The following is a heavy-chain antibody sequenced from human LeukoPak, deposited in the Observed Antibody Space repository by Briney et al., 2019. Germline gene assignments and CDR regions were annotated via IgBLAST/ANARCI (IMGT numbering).Heavy chain of an antibody. J-gene: IGHJ4*02. Sequence: AGGFLRLSCAASGFTFSSYGMHWVRQAPGQGLEWMGWINPNSGGTNYAQKFQGRVTMTRDTSISTAYMELSRLRSDDTAVYYCARENGGLTFDYWGQGTLVTVSS. V-gene: IGHV1-2*02. CDR2: INPNSGGT. D-gene: IGHD4-23*01. CDR1: GFTFSSYG. CDR3: ARENGGLTFDY.